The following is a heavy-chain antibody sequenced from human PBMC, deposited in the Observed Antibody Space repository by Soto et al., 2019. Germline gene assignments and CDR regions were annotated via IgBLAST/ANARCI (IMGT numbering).Heavy chain of an antibody. CDR1: GFTFTSSA. D-gene: IGHD6-19*01. CDR2: IGVGSGNT. V-gene: IGHV1-58*01. CDR3: AAEGLAVAASDY. Sequence: QMQLVQSGPAVKEPGTSVKVSCKASGFTFTSSAVPWVRQARGQRLEWIGWIGVGSGNTNYVQKFQEKVTFTRDMSTSRAYMELISLRSEDKAAYYCAAEGLAVAASDYWGQGTLVTVSS. J-gene: IGHJ4*02.